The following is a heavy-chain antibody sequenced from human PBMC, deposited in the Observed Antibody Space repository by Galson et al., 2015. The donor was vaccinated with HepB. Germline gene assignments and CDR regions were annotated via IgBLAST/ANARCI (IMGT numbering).Heavy chain of an antibody. J-gene: IGHJ1*01. CDR2: IYPGDSDT. CDR1: GSSFTSYW. D-gene: IGHD6-13*01. V-gene: IGHV5-51*01. CDR3: ARSQVAHHNSSWPEYFQH. Sequence: QSGAEVKKPGESLKISCKGSGSSFTSYWIGWVRQMPGKGLEWMGIIYPGDSDTRYSPSFQGQVTISADKSISTAYLQWSSLKASDTAMYYCARSQVAHHNSSWPEYFQHWGQGTLVTVSS.